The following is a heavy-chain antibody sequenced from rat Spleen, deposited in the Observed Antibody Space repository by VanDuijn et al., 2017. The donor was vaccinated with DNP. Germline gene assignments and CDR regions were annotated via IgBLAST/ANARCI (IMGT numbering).Heavy chain of an antibody. CDR3: ARAYYDGTYYPNWYFDF. CDR2: INYSGST. V-gene: IGHV3-1*01. J-gene: IGHJ1*01. D-gene: IGHD1-12*02. CDR1: GYSITGNY. Sequence: EVQLQESGPGLVKPSQSLSLTCSVTGYSITGNYWAWIRKFPGNKMEWMGYINYSGSTGFNPSLKSRISITRDTSKRQFFLQLNSVTTEETATYYCARAYYDGTYYPNWYFDFWGPGTTVTVSS.